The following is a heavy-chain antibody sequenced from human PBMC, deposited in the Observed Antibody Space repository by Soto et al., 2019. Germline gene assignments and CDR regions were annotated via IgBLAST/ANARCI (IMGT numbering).Heavy chain of an antibody. Sequence: GGSLRLSCAASGFTFSSYEMNWVRQAPGKGLEWVSCISSSGSTIYYADSAKGRFTISRDNAKNSLYLQMNSLRAEDTAVYYCARDHYCSGGSCYAPGWFDPWGQGTLVTVSS. V-gene: IGHV3-48*03. CDR2: ISSSGSTI. CDR3: ARDHYCSGGSCYAPGWFDP. J-gene: IGHJ5*02. CDR1: GFTFSSYE. D-gene: IGHD2-15*01.